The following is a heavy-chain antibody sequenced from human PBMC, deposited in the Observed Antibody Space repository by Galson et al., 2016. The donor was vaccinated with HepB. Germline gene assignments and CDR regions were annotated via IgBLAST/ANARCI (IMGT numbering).Heavy chain of an antibody. J-gene: IGHJ5*02. V-gene: IGHV3-30*03. CDR2: ISHDGNKK. CDR1: GFTFSGYG. D-gene: IGHD3-3*01. Sequence: SLRLSCAASGFTFSGYGMNWVRQAPGKGLEWVALISHDGNKKYYAESVRGRFSVSRDNSNSTLYLLMDSLRAEDTAIYYCARGGFTIYGEGFDPWGQGTLVTVSS. CDR3: ARGGFTIYGEGFDP.